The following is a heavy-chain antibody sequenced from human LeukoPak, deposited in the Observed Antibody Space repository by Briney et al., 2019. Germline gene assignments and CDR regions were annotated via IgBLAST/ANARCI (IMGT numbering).Heavy chain of an antibody. CDR2: IYYSGST. CDR3: ARYLAVAGTYWFDP. V-gene: IGHV4-59*01. Sequence: NPSETLSLTCTVSGGSISSYYWSWIRQPPGKGLEWIGYIYYSGSTNYNPSLKSRLTISVDTSKNQFSLKLSSVTAADTAVYYCARYLAVAGTYWFDPWGQGTLVTVSS. J-gene: IGHJ5*02. CDR1: GGSISSYY. D-gene: IGHD6-19*01.